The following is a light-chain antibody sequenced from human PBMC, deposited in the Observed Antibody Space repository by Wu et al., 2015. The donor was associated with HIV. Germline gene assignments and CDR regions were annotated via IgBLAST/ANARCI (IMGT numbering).Light chain of an antibody. CDR1: QGISNY. V-gene: IGKV1-8*01. CDR3: QQYYNYPT. CDR2: GAY. J-gene: IGKJ3*01. Sequence: AIRLSQSPSSLSASTGDRVNITCRASQGISNYLAWYQQKPGKAPKLLIYGAYSLQTGVPSRFSGSGSGTDFTLTISCLQSEDFATYYCQQYYNYPTFGPGTKVDIK.